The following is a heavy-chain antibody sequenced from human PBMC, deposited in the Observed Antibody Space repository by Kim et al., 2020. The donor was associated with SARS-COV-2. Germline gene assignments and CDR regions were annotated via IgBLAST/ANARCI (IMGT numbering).Heavy chain of an antibody. Sequence: GGSLRLSCAASGFTFSSYAMHWVRQAPGKGLEWVAVISYDGSNKYYADSVKGRFTISRDNSKNTLYLQMNSLRAEDTAVYYCAREDCSSTSCYSTRYLYYYGMDVWGQGTTVTVSS. J-gene: IGHJ6*02. D-gene: IGHD2-2*01. CDR2: ISYDGSNK. CDR1: GFTFSSYA. V-gene: IGHV3-30-3*01. CDR3: AREDCSSTSCYSTRYLYYYGMDV.